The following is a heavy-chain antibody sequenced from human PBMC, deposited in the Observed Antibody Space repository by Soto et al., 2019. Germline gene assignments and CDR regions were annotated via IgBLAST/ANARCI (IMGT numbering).Heavy chain of an antibody. J-gene: IGHJ6*02. CDR1: GYTFTSYG. Sequence: ASVKVSCKASGYTFTSYGISWVRQAPGQGLEWMGWISAYNGNTNYAQKLQGRVTMTTDTSTSTAYMELRSLRSDDTAVYYCARDLPSLLFLEWLLRTGYYYYGMDVWGQGTTVTVSS. D-gene: IGHD3-3*01. CDR3: ARDLPSLLFLEWLLRTGYYYYGMDV. CDR2: ISAYNGNT. V-gene: IGHV1-18*01.